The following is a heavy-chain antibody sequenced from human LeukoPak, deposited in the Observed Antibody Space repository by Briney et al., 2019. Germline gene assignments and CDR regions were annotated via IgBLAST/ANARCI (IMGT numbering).Heavy chain of an antibody. Sequence: SQTLSLTCTVSGGSISSGSYYWSWIRQPAGKGLEWIGRIYTSGSTNYNPSLKSRVTISVDTSKNQFSLKLSSATAAATAVYYCATTVPRGPYYYYYYYMDVWGKGTTVTVSS. D-gene: IGHD4-17*01. CDR3: ATTVPRGPYYYYYYYMDV. J-gene: IGHJ6*03. V-gene: IGHV4-61*02. CDR2: IYTSGST. CDR1: GGSISSGSYY.